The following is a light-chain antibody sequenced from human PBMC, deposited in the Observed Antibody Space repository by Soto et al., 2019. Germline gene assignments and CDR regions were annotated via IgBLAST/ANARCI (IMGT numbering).Light chain of an antibody. Sequence: DIQMTQSPSSLSASVGDRVTITCQASQDISNYLNWYQQKPGKAPKLLIYDASNLQRGVPSRFSGSGSGTEFTLTISALQPDDFATYYCQQYNSYPRTFGLGTKVDIK. CDR3: QQYNSYPRT. CDR2: DAS. J-gene: IGKJ1*01. CDR1: QDISNY. V-gene: IGKV1-33*01.